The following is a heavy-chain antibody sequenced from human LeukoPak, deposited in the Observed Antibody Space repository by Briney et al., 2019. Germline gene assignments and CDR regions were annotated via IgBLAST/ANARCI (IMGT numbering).Heavy chain of an antibody. CDR2: ISSSSSYI. CDR3: AKGFPTYYYDSSGYPRGDAFDI. J-gene: IGHJ3*02. V-gene: IGHV3-21*04. CDR1: GFTFSSYS. D-gene: IGHD3-22*01. Sequence: GGSLRLSCAASGFTFSSYSMNWVRQAPGKGLEWVSSISSSSSYIYYADSVKGRFTISRDNAKNSLYLQMNSLRAEDTAVYYCAKGFPTYYYDSSGYPRGDAFDIWGQGTMVTVSS.